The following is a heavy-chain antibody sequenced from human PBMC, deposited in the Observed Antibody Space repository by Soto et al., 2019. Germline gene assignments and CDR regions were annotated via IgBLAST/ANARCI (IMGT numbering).Heavy chain of an antibody. J-gene: IGHJ4*02. CDR2: ISSSSKYT. Sequence: GGNLRLSCAASGFTFSGYYMSWIRQAPGKGLEWVSYISSSSKYTNYADSVKGRFTISRDNAKNSLYLQMNSLRAEDTAVYYCARDATGSYSYFDYWGQGILVTVTS. CDR1: GFTFSGYY. V-gene: IGHV3-11*05. CDR3: ARDATGSYSYFDY. D-gene: IGHD1-26*01.